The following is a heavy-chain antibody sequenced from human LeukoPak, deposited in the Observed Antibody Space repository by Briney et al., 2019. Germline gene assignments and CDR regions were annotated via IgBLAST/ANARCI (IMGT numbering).Heavy chain of an antibody. CDR1: GFTVSSSY. V-gene: IGHV3-66*01. J-gene: IGHJ4*02. CDR2: MYSGGTI. D-gene: IGHD6-19*01. Sequence: GGSLRLSCTGSGFTVSSSYMSWVRQTPGKGLEWVSVMYSGGTIYYADSVKGRFTISRDNAKNSLYLQMNSLRDEDTAVYYCARDQQWLPPIYFDYWGQGTLVTVSS. CDR3: ARDQQWLPPIYFDY.